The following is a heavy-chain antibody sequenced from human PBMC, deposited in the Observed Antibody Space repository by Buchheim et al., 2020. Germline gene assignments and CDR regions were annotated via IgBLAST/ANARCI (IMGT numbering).Heavy chain of an antibody. CDR2: LDWDDDK. Sequence: QVTLRESGPALVKPTQTLTLTCTFSGFSLSTSGMCVSWIRQPPGKALEWLARLDWDDDKYYSTSLKTRLTISKYPSKNQVVLTMTNMDPVDTATYYCARIMGLQWNYYGMDVWGQGTT. CDR1: GFSLSTSGMC. V-gene: IGHV2-70*15. D-gene: IGHD4-11*01. CDR3: ARIMGLQWNYYGMDV. J-gene: IGHJ6*02.